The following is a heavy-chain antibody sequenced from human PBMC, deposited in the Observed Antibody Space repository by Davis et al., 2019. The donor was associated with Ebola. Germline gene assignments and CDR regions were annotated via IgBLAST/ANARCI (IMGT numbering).Heavy chain of an antibody. J-gene: IGHJ4*02. CDR1: GFTFSNAW. D-gene: IGHD3-22*01. CDR3: AGPSGSLGY. V-gene: IGHV3-30*03. CDR2: ISYDGSNK. Sequence: GESLKISCAASGFTFSNAWMSWVRQAPGKGLEWVAVISYDGSNKYYADSVKGRFTISRDNSKNTLYLQMNSLRAEDTAVYYCAGPSGSLGYWGQGTLVTVSS.